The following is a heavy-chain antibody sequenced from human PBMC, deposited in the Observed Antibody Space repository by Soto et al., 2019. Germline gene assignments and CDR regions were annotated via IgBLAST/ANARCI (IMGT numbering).Heavy chain of an antibody. V-gene: IGHV3-30*18. CDR1: GFTFSNHG. CDR2: TSKDGSNK. Sequence: QVQLVESGGGVVQPERSLRLSCAASGFTFSNHGMHWVRQAPGKGLEWVAVTSKDGSNKFYADSVKGRFIISRDNSMNTLYLQMNSLRAEDSALYYCEKEIGSAATPDLNWCFDLWGRGTLVTVSS. D-gene: IGHD3-10*01. J-gene: IGHJ2*01. CDR3: EKEIGSAATPDLNWCFDL.